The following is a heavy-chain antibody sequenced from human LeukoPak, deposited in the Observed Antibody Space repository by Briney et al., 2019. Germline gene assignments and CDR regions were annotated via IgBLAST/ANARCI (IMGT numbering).Heavy chain of an antibody. CDR3: ARSLLRFLEWSPSYYFDY. CDR2: IYPGDSDT. D-gene: IGHD3-3*01. V-gene: IGHV5-51*01. CDR1: GYSFTGYW. Sequence: GESLKISCKGSGYSFTGYWIGWVRQMPGKGLEWMGIIYPGDSDTRYSPSFQGQVTISADKSISTAYLQWSSLKASDTAMYYCARSLLRFLEWSPSYYFDYWGQGTLVTVSS. J-gene: IGHJ4*02.